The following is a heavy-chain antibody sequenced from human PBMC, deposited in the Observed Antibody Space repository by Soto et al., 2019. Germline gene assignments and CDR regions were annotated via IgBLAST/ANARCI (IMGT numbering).Heavy chain of an antibody. V-gene: IGHV2-5*02. CDR1: GFSLSTSGVG. D-gene: IGHD2-15*01. Sequence: QITLKESGPTLVKTTQTLTLTCTFSGFSLSTSGVGVSWIRQPPGKALEWLALIYWDEDKRYSPFLGGRLTITKDTSTNEVVLTMTNMDPVDTGTYYCAHKGGRGAAMDVWGQGTTVTVSS. CDR3: AHKGGRGAAMDV. J-gene: IGHJ6*02. CDR2: IYWDEDK.